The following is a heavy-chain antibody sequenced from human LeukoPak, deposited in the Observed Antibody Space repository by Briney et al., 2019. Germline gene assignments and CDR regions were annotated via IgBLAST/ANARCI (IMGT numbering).Heavy chain of an antibody. Sequence: GGSLRLSCAASGFSFSNCAMTWVRQAPGKGLEWVSAISGSGGSTYYADSVKGRFTISRDNSKNTLYLQMNSLRAEDTAVYYCAKDLSSSSIDPWGQGTLVTVSS. D-gene: IGHD6-6*01. CDR2: ISGSGGST. CDR1: GFSFSNCA. CDR3: AKDLSSSSIDP. V-gene: IGHV3-23*01. J-gene: IGHJ5*02.